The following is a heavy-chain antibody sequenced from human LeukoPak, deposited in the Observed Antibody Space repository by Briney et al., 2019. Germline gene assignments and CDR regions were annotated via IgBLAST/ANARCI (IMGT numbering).Heavy chain of an antibody. Sequence: GGSLRLSCAASGFTFSDYYMSWVRQAPGKGLEWVGRIKSKTDGGTTDYAAPVKGRFTISRDDSKNTLYLQMNSLKTEDTAVYYCGSGTPLGYCSSTSCSQGGQGTLVTVSS. CDR3: GSGTPLGYCSSTSCSQ. CDR2: IKSKTDGGTT. J-gene: IGHJ4*02. CDR1: GFTFSDYY. D-gene: IGHD2-2*01. V-gene: IGHV3-15*01.